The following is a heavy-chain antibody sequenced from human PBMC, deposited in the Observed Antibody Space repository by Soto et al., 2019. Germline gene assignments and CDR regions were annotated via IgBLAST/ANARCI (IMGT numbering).Heavy chain of an antibody. D-gene: IGHD6-19*01. CDR3: AGSYSSGWYVDY. CDR1: GGSISSSNW. CDR2: IYYSGST. J-gene: IGHJ4*02. Sequence: SETLSLTCAVSGGSISSSNWWSWVRQPPGKGLEWIGEIYYSGSTNYNPSLKSRVTISVDTSKNQFSLKLSSVTAADTAVYYCAGSYSSGWYVDYWGQGTLVTVSS. V-gene: IGHV4-4*02.